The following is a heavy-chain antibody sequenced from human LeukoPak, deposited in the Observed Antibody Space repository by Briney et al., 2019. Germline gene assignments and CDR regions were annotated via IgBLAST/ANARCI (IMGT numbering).Heavy chain of an antibody. V-gene: IGHV1-46*01. CDR1: GYTFTTYF. Sequence: GASVKVSCKASGYTFTTYFMHWVRQAPGQGLQWMGIIGDRTSYAQKFQGRVTMTRDMSTSTVYMELSSLRSEDTAVYYCARGLNNRKSGRRFDVFEIWGQGTMVTVSS. J-gene: IGHJ3*02. CDR3: ARGLNNRKSGRRFDVFEI. CDR2: IGDRT. D-gene: IGHD3-3*01.